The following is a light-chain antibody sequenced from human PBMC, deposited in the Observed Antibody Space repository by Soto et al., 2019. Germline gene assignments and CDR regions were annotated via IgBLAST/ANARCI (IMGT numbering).Light chain of an antibody. Sequence: DIKMSQSPSTLSGYGGERVTITCRASQTISSWLAWYQQKPGKAPKLLIYKASTLKSGVPSRFSGSGSGTEFTLTISSLQPDDFATYYCQQYNSYSPLTFGGGTKVDI. CDR2: KAS. V-gene: IGKV1-5*03. CDR3: QQYNSYSPLT. J-gene: IGKJ4*01. CDR1: QTISSW.